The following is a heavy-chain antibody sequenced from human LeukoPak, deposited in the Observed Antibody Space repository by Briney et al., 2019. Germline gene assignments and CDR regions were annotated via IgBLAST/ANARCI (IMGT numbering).Heavy chain of an antibody. CDR2: IHPKSGGT. J-gene: IGHJ3*01. CDR3: ARWTTVLTD. CDR1: GFTFTGYY. D-gene: IGHD4-17*01. V-gene: IGHV1-2*02. Sequence: ASVKVSCKASGFTFTGYYIHWVRQAPGQGLEWMGWIHPKSGGTNYAQKFQGRVTMTRDTSITTAYMELSSLRSDDTAVYYCARWTTVLTDWGQGTMVTVSS.